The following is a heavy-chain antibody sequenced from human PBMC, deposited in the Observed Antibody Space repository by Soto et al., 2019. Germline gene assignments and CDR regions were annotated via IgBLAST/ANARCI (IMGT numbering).Heavy chain of an antibody. CDR1: GGPISSYY. CDR3: ARYGSGSSVWCDF. V-gene: IGHV4-59*01. Sequence: SETLSLTCTVSGGPISSYYWSWIRQPPGKGLEWIAYIYYSGSTNYNPSLKSRVTISVDTSKNQFSLKLSSVTAADTAVYYCARYGSGSSVWCDFWGQGTLVTVSS. D-gene: IGHD3-10*01. CDR2: IYYSGST. J-gene: IGHJ5*01.